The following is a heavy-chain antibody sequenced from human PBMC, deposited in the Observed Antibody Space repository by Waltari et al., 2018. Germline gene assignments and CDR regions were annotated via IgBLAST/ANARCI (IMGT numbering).Heavy chain of an antibody. CDR1: GFTFSSYE. CDR3: AHVTYYYDSSGYGEDY. J-gene: IGHJ4*02. V-gene: IGHV3-48*03. D-gene: IGHD3-22*01. Sequence: EVQLVESGGGLVQPGGSLRLPCAASGFTFSSYEMNWVRQAPGKGLEWVSYISSSGSTIYYADSVKGRFTISRDNAKNSLYLQMNSLRAEDTAVYYCAHVTYYYDSSGYGEDYWGQGTLVTVSS. CDR2: ISSSGSTI.